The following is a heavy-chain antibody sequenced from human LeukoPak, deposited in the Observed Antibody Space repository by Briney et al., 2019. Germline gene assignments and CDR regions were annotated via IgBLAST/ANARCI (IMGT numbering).Heavy chain of an antibody. CDR3: ARIRDGYNDAYDI. CDR2: INPTAGNT. Sequence: APVKVSCKASGYTFSNCYLHWVRQAPGQGLEWMGLINPTAGNTYYAQRFQGRVTMTRNTSTSTVYMELSSLRSEDTAVYYCARIRDGYNDAYDIWGRGTMVTVPS. J-gene: IGHJ3*02. V-gene: IGHV1-46*01. CDR1: GYTFSNCY. D-gene: IGHD5-24*01.